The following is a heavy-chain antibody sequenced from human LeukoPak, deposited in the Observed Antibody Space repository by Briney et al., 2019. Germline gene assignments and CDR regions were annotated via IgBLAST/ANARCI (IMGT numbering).Heavy chain of an antibody. D-gene: IGHD6-19*01. Sequence: ASVKVSCKASGYSSTNYGISWVRQAPGQGLEWMGWIHIYRGNTNYAQKFQGRVTMTTDTSTSTVYMEVRGLRSDDTAVYYCARDKSSGWYREGYDYWGQGTLVTVSS. CDR1: GYSSTNYG. V-gene: IGHV1-18*01. J-gene: IGHJ4*02. CDR2: IHIYRGNT. CDR3: ARDKSSGWYREGYDY.